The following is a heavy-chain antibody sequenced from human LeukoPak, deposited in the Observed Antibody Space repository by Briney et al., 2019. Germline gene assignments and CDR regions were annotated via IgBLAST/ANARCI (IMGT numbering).Heavy chain of an antibody. CDR1: GYTFTSYD. CDR3: ARSPKSIAARQDYYYYYMDV. V-gene: IGHV1-18*01. CDR2: ISAYNGNT. J-gene: IGHJ6*03. D-gene: IGHD6-6*01. Sequence: ASVKVSCKASGYTFTSYDINWVRQATGQGLEWMGWISAYNGNTSYAQKLQGRVTMTTDTSASTAYMELRSLRSDDTAVYYCARSPKSIAARQDYYYYYMDVWGKGTTVTVSS.